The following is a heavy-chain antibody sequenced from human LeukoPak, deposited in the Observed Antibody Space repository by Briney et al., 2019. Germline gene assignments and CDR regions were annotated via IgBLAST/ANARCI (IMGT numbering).Heavy chain of an antibody. CDR1: GGTFINYG. J-gene: IGHJ4*02. CDR2: IIPIFGTT. D-gene: IGHD1-7*01. Sequence: ASXKVSCKASGGTFINYGVSWVRQAPGQGLEWMGRIIPIFGTTNYAQRFQGRVTITTDESTSTVYMELSSLRSEDTAVYYCARDPLELTSPSFAHYSDYWGQGTLVTVSS. V-gene: IGHV1-69*05. CDR3: ARDPLELTSPSFAHYSDY.